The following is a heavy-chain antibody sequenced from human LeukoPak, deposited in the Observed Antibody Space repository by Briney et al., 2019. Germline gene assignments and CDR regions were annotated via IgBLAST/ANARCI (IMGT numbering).Heavy chain of an antibody. V-gene: IGHV1-69*05. CDR1: GGTFSSYA. D-gene: IGHD2-15*01. CDR2: IIPIFGTA. Sequence: ASVKVSCKASGGTFSSYAISWVRQAPGQGLEWMGGIIPIFGTANYAQKFQGRVTITTDESTSTAYMELSSLRSEDTAVYYCARGGYCSGGSCRYSVHYYHMDVWGKGTTVTVSS. CDR3: ARGGYCSGGSCRYSVHYYHMDV. J-gene: IGHJ6*03.